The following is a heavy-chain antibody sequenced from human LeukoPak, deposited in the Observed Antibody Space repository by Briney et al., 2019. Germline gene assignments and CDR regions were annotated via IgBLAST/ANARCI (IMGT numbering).Heavy chain of an antibody. V-gene: IGHV3-23*01. D-gene: IGHD4-17*01. Sequence: GGSLRLSCAASGFPFSTYAMSWVRQAPGKGLGWVSSIRGSDGSTYYADSVKGRFAISRDNSKNTLYLQMNSLRAEDTAVYYCAKDVYGDYGGLDYWGQGTLVTVSS. CDR3: AKDVYGDYGGLDY. CDR2: IRGSDGST. CDR1: GFPFSTYA. J-gene: IGHJ4*02.